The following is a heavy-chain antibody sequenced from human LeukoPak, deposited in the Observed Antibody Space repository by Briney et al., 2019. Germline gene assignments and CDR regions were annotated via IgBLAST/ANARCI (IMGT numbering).Heavy chain of an antibody. CDR1: GYTFTSYG. V-gene: IGHV1-2*02. CDR3: ARVTKERRDKMIVVVISGHDAFDI. Sequence: ASVKVSCKASGYTFTSYGISWVRQAPGQGLEWMGWINPNSGGTNYAQKFQGRVTMTRDTSISTAYMELSRLRSEDTAVDYCARVTKERRDKMIVVVISGHDAFDIWGQGTMVTVSS. CDR2: INPNSGGT. J-gene: IGHJ3*02. D-gene: IGHD3-22*01.